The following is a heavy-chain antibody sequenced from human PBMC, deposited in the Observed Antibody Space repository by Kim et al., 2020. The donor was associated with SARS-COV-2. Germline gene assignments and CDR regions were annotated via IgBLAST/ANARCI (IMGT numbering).Heavy chain of an antibody. J-gene: IGHJ6*02. CDR3: AEGGPTTVTTFYYYGMDV. CDR2: ISYDGSNK. CDR1: GFTFSSYA. Sequence: GGSLRLSCAASGFTFSSYAMHWVRQAPGKGLEWVAVISYDGSNKYYADSVKGRFTISRDNSKNTLYLQMNSLRAEDTAVYYCAEGGPTTVTTFYYYGMDVWGQGTTVTVSS. V-gene: IGHV3-30*04. D-gene: IGHD4-17*01.